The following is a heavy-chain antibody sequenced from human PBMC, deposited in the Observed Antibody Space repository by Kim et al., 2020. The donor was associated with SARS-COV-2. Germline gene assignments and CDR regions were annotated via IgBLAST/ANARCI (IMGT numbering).Heavy chain of an antibody. J-gene: IGHJ4*02. CDR1: GFTVSSNY. V-gene: IGHV3-66*01. Sequence: GGSLRLSCAASGFTVSSNYMSWVRQAPGKGLEWVSVIYSGGSTYYADSVKGRFTISRDNSKNTLYLQMNSLRAEDTAVYYCARGRDGDVYYFDYWGQGTLVTVSS. CDR3: ARGRDGDVYYFDY. D-gene: IGHD4-17*01. CDR2: IYSGGST.